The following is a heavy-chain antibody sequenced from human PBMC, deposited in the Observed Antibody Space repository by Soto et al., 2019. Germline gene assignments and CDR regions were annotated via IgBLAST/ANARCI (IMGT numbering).Heavy chain of an antibody. CDR2: IRSKAYGGTT. CDR1: GFTFGDYA. Sequence: PGGSLRLSCTASGFTFGDYAMSWFRQAPGKGLEWVGFIRSKAYGGTTEYAASVKGRFTISRDDSKSIAYLQMNSLKTEDTAVYYCTRDRAYYDYVWGSYRSGYYYYGMDVWGQGTTVTVS. V-gene: IGHV3-49*03. J-gene: IGHJ6*02. D-gene: IGHD3-16*02. CDR3: TRDRAYYDYVWGSYRSGYYYYGMDV.